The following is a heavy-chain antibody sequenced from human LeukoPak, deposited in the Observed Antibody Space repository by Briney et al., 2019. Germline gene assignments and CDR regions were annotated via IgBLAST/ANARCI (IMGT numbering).Heavy chain of an antibody. V-gene: IGHV5-51*01. D-gene: IGHD3-9*01. CDR3: ARISRYFDWLLSFDP. CDR2: IYPGDSDT. Sequence: GESLKISCKGSGYSFTSYWIGWVRQMPGKGLEWMGIIYPGDSDTRYSPSFQGQVTISADKSISTAYLQWSSLKASGTAMYYCARISRYFDWLLSFDPWGQGTLVTVSS. CDR1: GYSFTSYW. J-gene: IGHJ5*02.